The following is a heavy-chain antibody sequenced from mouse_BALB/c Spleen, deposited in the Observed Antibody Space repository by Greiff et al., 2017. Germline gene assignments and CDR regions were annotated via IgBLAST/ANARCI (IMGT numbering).Heavy chain of an antibody. V-gene: IGHV1S41*01. J-gene: IGHJ1*01. Sequence: DLVKPGASVKLSCKASGYTFTSYWINWIKQRPGQGLEWIGRIAPGSGSTYYNEMFKGKATLTVDTSSSTAYIQLSSLSSEDSAVYFCAREGLIYYGSSPNWYFDVWGAGTTVTVSS. D-gene: IGHD1-1*01. CDR2: IAPGSGST. CDR3: AREGLIYYGSSPNWYFDV. CDR1: GYTFTSYW.